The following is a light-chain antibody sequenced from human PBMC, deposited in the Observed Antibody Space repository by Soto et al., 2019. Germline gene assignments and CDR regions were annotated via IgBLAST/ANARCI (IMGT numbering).Light chain of an antibody. CDR1: ISDVGSSGP. J-gene: IGLJ1*01. V-gene: IGLV2-23*01. CDR3: CSYGGARTYV. CDR2: EGS. Sequence: QSVLTQPASVSGSPGQSITISCSGSISDVGSSGPVSWYQHHPGQVPKLIIYEGSRRPSGVSSRFSGSKTGNTASLTITGLQAEDEANYYCCSYGGARTYVFGTGTKVTVL.